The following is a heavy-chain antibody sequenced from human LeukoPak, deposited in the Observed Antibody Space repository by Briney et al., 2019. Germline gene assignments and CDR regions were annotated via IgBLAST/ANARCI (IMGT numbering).Heavy chain of an antibody. CDR2: VNPNSGGT. CDR1: GYTFTGYY. J-gene: IGHJ4*02. D-gene: IGHD6-19*01. CDR3: ARVATAVGEFFEY. Sequence: ASVKVSCKASGYTFTGYYMLWVRQAPGQGLEWMGWVNPNSGGTNYAQKFQGRVTITRDTSISTAYMGLSRLRSDDTAVYYCARVATAVGEFFEYWGQGTLVTVSS. V-gene: IGHV1-2*02.